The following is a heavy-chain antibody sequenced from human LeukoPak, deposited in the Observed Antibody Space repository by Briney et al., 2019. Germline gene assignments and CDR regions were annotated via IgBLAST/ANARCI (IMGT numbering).Heavy chain of an antibody. CDR1: GYTFTSYA. CDR3: ARPYTPNIVVVPAAMGY. CDR2: IIPIFGTA. V-gene: IGHV1-69*13. Sequence: ASVKVSCKASGYTFTSYAMNWVRQAPGQGLEWMGGIIPIFGTANYAQKFQGRVTITADESTSTAYMELSSLRSEDTAVYYCARPYTPNIVVVPAAMGYWGQGTLVTVSS. J-gene: IGHJ4*02. D-gene: IGHD2-2*01.